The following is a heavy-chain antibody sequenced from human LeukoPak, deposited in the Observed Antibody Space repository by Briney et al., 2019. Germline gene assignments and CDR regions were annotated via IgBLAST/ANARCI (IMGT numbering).Heavy chain of an antibody. CDR1: GFTFSSYE. D-gene: IGHD5-18*01. CDR3: AALSGYNYGFFDY. Sequence: GGSLRLSCAASGFTFSSYEMNWVRQAPGKGLEWVSYIGNGGSTIYYADSVKGRFTISRDNADNSLYLQMNSLRVEDTAVYYCAALSGYNYGFFDYWGQGTLVTVSS. J-gene: IGHJ4*02. CDR2: IGNGGSTI. V-gene: IGHV3-48*03.